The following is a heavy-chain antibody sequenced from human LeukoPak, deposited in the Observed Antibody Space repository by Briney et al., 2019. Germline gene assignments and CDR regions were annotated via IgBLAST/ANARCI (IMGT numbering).Heavy chain of an antibody. CDR2: ISWNSGSI. D-gene: IGHD4-23*01. V-gene: IGHV3-9*01. Sequence: GGSLRLSCAAFGFTFDDYAMHWVRQAPGKGLEWVSGISWNSGSIGYADSVKGRFTISRDNAKNSLYLQMNSLRAEDTALYYCAKDIDYGGNSGAFDIWGQGTMVTVSS. CDR3: AKDIDYGGNSGAFDI. J-gene: IGHJ3*02. CDR1: GFTFDDYA.